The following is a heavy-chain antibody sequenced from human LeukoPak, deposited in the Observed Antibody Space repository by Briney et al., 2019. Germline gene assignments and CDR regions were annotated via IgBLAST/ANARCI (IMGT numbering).Heavy chain of an antibody. Sequence: TGGSPRLSCAASGFTFDDYGMSWVRQAPGKGLEWVSGINWNGGSTGYADSVKGRFTISRDNAKNSLYLQMNSLRAEDTALYYCARVMYYYDSSGYYPGEMGYWGQGTLVTVSS. CDR2: INWNGGST. CDR3: ARVMYYYDSSGYYPGEMGY. D-gene: IGHD3-22*01. J-gene: IGHJ4*02. CDR1: GFTFDDYG. V-gene: IGHV3-20*04.